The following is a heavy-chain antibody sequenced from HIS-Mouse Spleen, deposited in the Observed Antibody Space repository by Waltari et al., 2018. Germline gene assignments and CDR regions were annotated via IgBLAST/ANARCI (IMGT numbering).Heavy chain of an antibody. V-gene: IGHV3-30-3*01. D-gene: IGHD5-18*01. J-gene: IGHJ4*02. Sequence: SCAASGFTFSSYAMHWVRQAPGKGLEWVAVISYDGSNKYYADSVKGRFTISRDNSKNTLYLQMNSLRAEDTAVYYCARGFVDTAMVDYWGQGTLVTVSS. CDR3: ARGFVDTAMVDY. CDR2: ISYDGSNK. CDR1: GFTFSSYA.